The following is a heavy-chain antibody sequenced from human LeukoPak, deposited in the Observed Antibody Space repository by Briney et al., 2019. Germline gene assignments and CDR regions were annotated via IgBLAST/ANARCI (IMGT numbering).Heavy chain of an antibody. CDR3: ARPSSGWYENPFDI. CDR1: GYIFTRYW. Sequence: GESLKISCKGSGYIFTRYWIAWVRQMPGKGLEWMGIISPGDSDTRYSPSFQGQVTISADRSISTAYLQWSSLQASDTAMYYCARPSSGWYENPFDIWGQGTLVTVSS. CDR2: ISPGDSDT. J-gene: IGHJ3*02. V-gene: IGHV5-51*01. D-gene: IGHD6-19*01.